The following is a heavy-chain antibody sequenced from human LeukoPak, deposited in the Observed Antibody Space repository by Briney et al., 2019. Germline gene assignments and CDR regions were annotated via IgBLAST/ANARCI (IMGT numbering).Heavy chain of an antibody. J-gene: IGHJ3*02. CDR2: IYYSGST. CDR3: ARSMVRGAYDAFDI. CDR1: GGSISSYY. D-gene: IGHD3-10*01. V-gene: IGHV4-59*01. Sequence: SETLSLTCTVSGGSISSYYWSWIRQPPGKELEWIGYIYYSGSTNYNPSLKSRVTISVDTSKNQFSLKLSSVTAADTAVYYCARSMVRGAYDAFDIWGQGTMVTVSS.